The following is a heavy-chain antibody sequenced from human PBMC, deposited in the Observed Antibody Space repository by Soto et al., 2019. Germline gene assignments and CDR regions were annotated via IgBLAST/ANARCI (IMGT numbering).Heavy chain of an antibody. V-gene: IGHV4-30-2*01. CDR2: IYHSGST. Sequence: SETLSLTCAVSGGSIRSGGYSWSWIRQPPGKGLEWIGYIYHSGSTYYNPSLKSRVTISVDRSKNQFSLKLSSVTAADTAVYYCARVPDYWRQGTLVTDSS. CDR1: GGSIRSGGYS. CDR3: ARVPDY. J-gene: IGHJ4*02.